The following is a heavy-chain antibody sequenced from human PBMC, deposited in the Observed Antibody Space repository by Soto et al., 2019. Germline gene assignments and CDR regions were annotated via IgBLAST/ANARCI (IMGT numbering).Heavy chain of an antibody. Sequence: QISLKESGPTLLKPTQTLTLTCTFSGFSLSTSGAGVAWIRQPPGKALEWLALIYWDDDKRYSPSLKSRLTITKDTSKNQVVLTMTNMDPVDTATYYCAHSGCISTRCYNDYYYYAMDVWGQGTTVTVSS. CDR3: AHSGCISTRCYNDYYYYAMDV. CDR2: IYWDDDK. D-gene: IGHD2-2*02. J-gene: IGHJ6*02. CDR1: GFSLSTSGAG. V-gene: IGHV2-5*02.